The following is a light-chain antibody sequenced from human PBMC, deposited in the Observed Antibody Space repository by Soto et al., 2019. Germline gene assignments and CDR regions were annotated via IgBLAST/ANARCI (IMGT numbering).Light chain of an antibody. Sequence: EIVSTQSPGTLSLSPGERATLSCRASQSVSNNYLAWYQQKPGQAPRLLIYGASSRATGIPDRFSGSGSGTDFTLTISGLEPEDFAVYYCQQYGSSLYTFGQGTKLEIK. CDR2: GAS. J-gene: IGKJ2*01. V-gene: IGKV3-20*01. CDR3: QQYGSSLYT. CDR1: QSVSNNY.